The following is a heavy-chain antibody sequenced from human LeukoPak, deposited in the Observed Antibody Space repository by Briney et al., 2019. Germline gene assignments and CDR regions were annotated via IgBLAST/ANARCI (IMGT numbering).Heavy chain of an antibody. CDR3: ASEGNCDSSGYSRYNYYYMDV. D-gene: IGHD3-22*01. CDR1: GGTFSSYS. J-gene: IGHJ6*03. CDR2: IIPAFGTA. V-gene: IGHV1-69*05. Sequence: SVKVSCKGSGGTFSSYSISWVRQAPGQGLEWMGGIIPAFGTAHYAQKFQGRVTFTTDESTTTAYMELRSLRSEDTAVYYCASEGNCDSSGYSRYNYYYMDVWDKGTAVTVSS.